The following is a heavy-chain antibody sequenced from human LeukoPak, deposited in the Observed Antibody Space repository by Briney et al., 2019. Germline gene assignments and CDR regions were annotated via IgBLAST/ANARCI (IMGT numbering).Heavy chain of an antibody. CDR1: GYSFNSYW. D-gene: IGHD3-22*01. J-gene: IGHJ3*02. CDR3: ARGNYDSTGSALDI. Sequence: PGESLKISCQGSGYSFNSYWIAWVRQMPGKGLEWMGIIYPGDSDSRNSPSFQGQVTISADKSTSSAYLQWGSLKASDTAMYYCARGNYDSTGSALDIWGQRTVVPVSS. CDR2: IYPGDSDS. V-gene: IGHV5-51*01.